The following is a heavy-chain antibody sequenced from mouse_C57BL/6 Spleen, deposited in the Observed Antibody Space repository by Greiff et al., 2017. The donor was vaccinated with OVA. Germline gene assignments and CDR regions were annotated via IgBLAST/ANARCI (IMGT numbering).Heavy chain of an antibody. CDR1: GFNIKNTY. V-gene: IGHV14-3*01. CDR3: ARADYYGSSYAMDY. Sequence: EVQGVESVAELVRPGASVKLSCTASGFNIKNTYMHWVKQRPEQGLEWIGRIDPANGNTKYAPKFQGKATITADTSSNTAYLQLSSLTSEDTAIYYCARADYYGSSYAMDYWGQGTSVTVSS. D-gene: IGHD1-1*01. CDR2: IDPANGNT. J-gene: IGHJ4*01.